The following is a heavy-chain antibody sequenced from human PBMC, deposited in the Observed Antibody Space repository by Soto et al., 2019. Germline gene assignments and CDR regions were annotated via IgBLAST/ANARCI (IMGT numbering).Heavy chain of an antibody. CDR3: AKGVFDPGAFDI. D-gene: IGHD3-16*02. J-gene: IGHJ3*02. CDR1: GFTFSSYA. V-gene: IGHV3-23*01. Sequence: VGSLRLSCAASGFTFSSYAMSWVRQAPGKGLEWVSAISGSGGSTYYADSVKGRFTISRDNSKNTLYLQMNSLRAEDTAVYYCAKGVFDPGAFDIWGQGTMVTVSS. CDR2: ISGSGGST.